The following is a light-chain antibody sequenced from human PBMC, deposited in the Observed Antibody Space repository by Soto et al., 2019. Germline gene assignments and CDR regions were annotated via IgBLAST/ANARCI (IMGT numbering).Light chain of an antibody. CDR3: QQSYSTPIT. V-gene: IGKV1-39*01. CDR2: AAS. CDR1: QSISTY. J-gene: IGKJ5*01. Sequence: DIQSTQSPSSVSSSLVDIVSITCRASQSISTYLNWYQQKPGEAPKLLVYAASSLQSGVPSRFSGSGSGTDFTLTISSLQPEDFATYYCQQSYSTPITFGQGTRLEIK.